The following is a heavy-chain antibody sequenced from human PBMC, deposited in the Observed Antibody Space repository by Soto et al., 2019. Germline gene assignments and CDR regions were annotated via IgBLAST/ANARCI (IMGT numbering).Heavy chain of an antibody. J-gene: IGHJ5*02. CDR3: AKVKDSGYDAKGLRWFDP. D-gene: IGHD5-12*01. CDR2: ISGSGGST. Sequence: GGSLRLSCAASGFTFSSYAMSWVRQAPGKGLEWVSAISGSGGSTYYADSVKGRFTISRDNSKNTLYLQMNSLRAEDTAVYYCAKVKDSGYDAKGLRWFDPWGQGTLVTVSS. CDR1: GFTFSSYA. V-gene: IGHV3-23*01.